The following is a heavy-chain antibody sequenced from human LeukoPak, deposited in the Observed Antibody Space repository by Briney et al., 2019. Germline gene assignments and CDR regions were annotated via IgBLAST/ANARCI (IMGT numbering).Heavy chain of an antibody. CDR1: GFAFNSYV. CDR3: ASCRREYYYYGMDV. V-gene: IGHV3-23*01. Sequence: GSLRLSCAASGFAFNSYVMTWVRQAPGKGLEWVSAIGGSGDSTYYADSVKGRFTISRDNSKNTLFLQMNSLRGEDTAVYYCASCRREYYYYGMDVWGQGTTVTVSS. J-gene: IGHJ6*02. CDR2: IGGSGDST.